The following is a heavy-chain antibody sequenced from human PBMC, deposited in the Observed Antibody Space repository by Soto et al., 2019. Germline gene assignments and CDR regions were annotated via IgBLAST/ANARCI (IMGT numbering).Heavy chain of an antibody. V-gene: IGHV3-23*01. CDR2: ISGSGGST. D-gene: IGHD2-2*01. Sequence: GSLRLSCAASGFASSSYAMSWVRQAPGKGLEWVSAISGSGGSTYYADSVKGRFTISRDNSKNTLYLQMNSLRAEDTAVYYCATGGYCSSTSCYRGPDAFDIWGQGTMFTVS. J-gene: IGHJ3*02. CDR3: ATGGYCSSTSCYRGPDAFDI. CDR1: GFASSSYA.